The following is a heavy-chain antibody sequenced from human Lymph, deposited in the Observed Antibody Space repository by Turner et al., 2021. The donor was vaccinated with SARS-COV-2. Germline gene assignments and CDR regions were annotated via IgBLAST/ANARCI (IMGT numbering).Heavy chain of an antibody. D-gene: IGHD6-19*01. V-gene: IGHV1-24*01. J-gene: IGHJ4*02. Sequence: QVQLVQSGAEEKKPGASVKVSCKVSGSILTELSMHSVRQAPGKGLEWMGGFDLEDGETIYAQKFQGRVTMTEDTSTDTPYMELSSLRSEDTAVYYCAIGASKPQWLDLFWYWGQGTLVTVSS. CDR2: FDLEDGET. CDR1: GSILTELS. CDR3: AIGASKPQWLDLFWY.